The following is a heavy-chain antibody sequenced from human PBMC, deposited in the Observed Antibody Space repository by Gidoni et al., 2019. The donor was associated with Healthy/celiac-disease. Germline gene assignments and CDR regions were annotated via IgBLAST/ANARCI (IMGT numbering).Heavy chain of an antibody. CDR3: AKSNCSSTSCYTRAFDI. Sequence: QVQLVESGGGVVSPGRSLRLYCAASGFTFSGYGMHWVRQAPGKGLEWVAVISYDGSNKYYADSVKGRFTISRDNSKNTLYLQMNSLRAEDTAVYYCAKSNCSSTSCYTRAFDIWGQGTMVTVSS. CDR1: GFTFSGYG. V-gene: IGHV3-30*18. CDR2: ISYDGSNK. J-gene: IGHJ3*02. D-gene: IGHD2-2*02.